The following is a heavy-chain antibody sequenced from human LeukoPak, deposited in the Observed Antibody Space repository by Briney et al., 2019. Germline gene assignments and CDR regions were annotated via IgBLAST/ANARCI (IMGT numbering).Heavy chain of an antibody. Sequence: SETLSLTCTVSGGSISSSSYNWGWIRQAPGKGLEWIASISYSGTTYHNPSLKSRVTMSVDTSKNEFSLKLSSVTAADTAVFYCARVGAAYFEYWGQGTAVTVSS. J-gene: IGHJ4*02. V-gene: IGHV4-39*07. CDR3: ARVGAAYFEY. CDR2: ISYSGTT. CDR1: GGSISSSSYN. D-gene: IGHD1-26*01.